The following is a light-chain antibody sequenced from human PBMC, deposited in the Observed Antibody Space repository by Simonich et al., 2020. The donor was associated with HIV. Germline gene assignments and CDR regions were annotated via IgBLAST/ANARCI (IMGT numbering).Light chain of an antibody. J-gene: IGKJ2*01. CDR1: QSVSSY. Sequence: EIVLTQSPATLSLSPGNRATLSCLANQSVSSYLAWYQQKPGQAPRLLIYDASNRATGIPARFSGSGSGTDFTLTISSLEPEDFAVYYCQQYDNWPLLFGQGTKLEIK. V-gene: IGKV3-11*01. CDR3: QQYDNWPLL. CDR2: DAS.